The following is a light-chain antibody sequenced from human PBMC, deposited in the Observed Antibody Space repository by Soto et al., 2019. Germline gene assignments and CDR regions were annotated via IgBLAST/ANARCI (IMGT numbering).Light chain of an antibody. CDR1: QSVTSN. Sequence: EIVLTQSPGTLSLSPGGRATLSCRASQSVTSNYLAWYQQKLGQAPRLLIFGASTRATGIPARSSGSRSGTEFTLTISNLQSQDFAVYYCQQYYKWPPLTVGEGTKGEIK. V-gene: IGKV3-15*01. CDR3: QQYYKWPPLT. CDR2: GAS. J-gene: IGKJ4*01.